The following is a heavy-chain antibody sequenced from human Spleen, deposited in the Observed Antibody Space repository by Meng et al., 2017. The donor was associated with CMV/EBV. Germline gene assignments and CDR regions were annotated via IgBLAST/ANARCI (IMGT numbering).Heavy chain of an antibody. CDR1: GFTFSSYW. J-gene: IGHJ4*02. CDR2: IKQDGSEK. Sequence: GGSLRLSCAASGFTFSSYWMSWVRQAPGKGLEWVAIIKQDGSEKYYVDSVKGRFTISRDNAKNSLYLQMNSLRAEDTAIYYCARDTHFYSSPEALDYWGQGTLVTVSS. D-gene: IGHD6-13*01. V-gene: IGHV3-7*01. CDR3: ARDTHFYSSPEALDY.